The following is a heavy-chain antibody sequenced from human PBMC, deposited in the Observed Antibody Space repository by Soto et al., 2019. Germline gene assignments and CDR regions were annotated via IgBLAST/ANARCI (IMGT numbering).Heavy chain of an antibody. V-gene: IGHV4-34*01. J-gene: IGHJ4*02. CDR1: GGSFSGYY. Sequence: SETLSLTCAVYGGSFSGYYWSWIRQPPGKGLEWIGEINHSGSTNYNPSLKSRVTISVDTSKNQFSLKLSSVTAADTAVYYCARGPDYSNYSIDYWGQGTLVT. CDR3: ARGPDYSNYSIDY. CDR2: INHSGST. D-gene: IGHD4-4*01.